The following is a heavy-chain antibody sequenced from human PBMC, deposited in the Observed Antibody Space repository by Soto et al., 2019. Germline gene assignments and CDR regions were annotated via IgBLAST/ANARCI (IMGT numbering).Heavy chain of an antibody. D-gene: IGHD3-10*01. CDR2: IYYSGST. J-gene: IGHJ4*02. Sequence: SETLSLTCTVSGGSISSSSYYWGWIRQPPGKGLEWIGSIYYSGSTYYNPSLKSRVTISVDTSKNQFSLKLSSVTAADTAVYYCARTGYGSGSYLVDSCGQGTLVTVSS. CDR1: GGSISSSSYY. CDR3: ARTGYGSGSYLVDS. V-gene: IGHV4-39*01.